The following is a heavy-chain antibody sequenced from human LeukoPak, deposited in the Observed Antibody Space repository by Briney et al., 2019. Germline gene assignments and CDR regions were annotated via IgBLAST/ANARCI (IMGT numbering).Heavy chain of an antibody. CDR3: ARVLGRHAFDY. CDR1: GFTFSSYW. CDR2: INSDGSST. J-gene: IGHJ4*02. V-gene: IGHV3-74*01. Sequence: GGSLRLSCAASGFTFSSYWMHWVRQAPGKGLVWVSRINSDGSSTSYADSVKGRFTISRDNAKNTPYLQMNSLRAEDTAVYYCARVLGRHAFDYWGQGTLVTVSS.